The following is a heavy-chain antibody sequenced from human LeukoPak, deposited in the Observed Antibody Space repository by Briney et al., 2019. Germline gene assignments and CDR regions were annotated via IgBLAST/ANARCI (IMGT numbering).Heavy chain of an antibody. CDR3: VVGGAGGGYFPN. D-gene: IGHD3-16*01. J-gene: IGHJ1*01. CDR1: DVSFSLST. Sequence: GGSLRLSCAVSDVSFSLSTMSWVRQAAGKGLEWVAKMKEDGSDEKYVDSVKGRFTISRDNAKNSVYLQMNSLRHEDTAVYFCVVGGAGGGYFPNWGQGSLVIVSS. V-gene: IGHV3-7*01. CDR2: MKEDGSDE.